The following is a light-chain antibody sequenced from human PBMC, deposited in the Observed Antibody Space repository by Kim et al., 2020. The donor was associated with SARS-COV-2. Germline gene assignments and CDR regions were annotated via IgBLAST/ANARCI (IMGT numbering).Light chain of an antibody. J-gene: IGKJ5*01. CDR1: QDISNY. Sequence: DIQMTQSPSSLSASVGDRVTITCQASQDISNYLNWYQQKPGKAPKLLIYDASNLETGVPSRFSGSGSGTDFTFTISSLQPEDIATYYCQQCNNLLRTTFGQGTRL. V-gene: IGKV1-33*01. CDR3: QQCNNLLRTT. CDR2: DAS.